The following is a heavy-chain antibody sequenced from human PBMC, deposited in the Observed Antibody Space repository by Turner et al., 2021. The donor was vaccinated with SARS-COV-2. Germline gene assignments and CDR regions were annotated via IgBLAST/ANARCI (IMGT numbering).Heavy chain of an antibody. J-gene: IGHJ6*02. Sequence: EVQLVETGGGLIPPGGSLRLSCAASGFVVSSNSMNWVRQAPGKGLEWISVIYSGGSTYYADSVKGRFTISRDSSKNTLYLQMNSLRAEDTAVYYCARPFGTAVVPPSWGQGTTVTVSS. CDR2: IYSGGST. CDR3: ARPFGTAVVPPS. D-gene: IGHD2-2*01. V-gene: IGHV3-53*02. CDR1: GFVVSSNS.